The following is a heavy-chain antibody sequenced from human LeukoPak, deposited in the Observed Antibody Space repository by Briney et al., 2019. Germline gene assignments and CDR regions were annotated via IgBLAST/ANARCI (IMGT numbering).Heavy chain of an antibody. V-gene: IGHV3-30-3*01. CDR2: ISYDGRNE. CDR3: ARELNSGWFDY. J-gene: IGHJ5*01. Sequence: PGGSLRLSCAASGFTFSTYNIHWVRQAPGKGLKWLAVISYDGRNEFYADSAKGRFTISRDNSKNTLYLQLNSLRAEDTAIYSCARELNSGWFDYWGQGTLVTVSS. CDR1: GFTFSTYN. D-gene: IGHD6-19*01.